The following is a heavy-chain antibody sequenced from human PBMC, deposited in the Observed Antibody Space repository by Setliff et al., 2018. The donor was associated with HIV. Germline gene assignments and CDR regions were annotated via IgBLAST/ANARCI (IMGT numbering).Heavy chain of an antibody. V-gene: IGHV1-8*02. CDR1: GYTFTNYD. CDR2: MNPNSGNT. J-gene: IGHJ4*02. CDR3: ATSVATFDY. Sequence: ASVKVSCKASGYTFTNYDINWVRQAPGQGLEWMGWMNPNSGNTGYAQKFQGRVTMTRNTSIRTAYMELSSLRSEDTSVYYCATSVATFDYWGQGTLVTVSS. D-gene: IGHD1-26*01.